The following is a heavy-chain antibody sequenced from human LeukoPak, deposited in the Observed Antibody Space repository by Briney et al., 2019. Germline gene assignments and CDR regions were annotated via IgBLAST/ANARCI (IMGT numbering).Heavy chain of an antibody. J-gene: IGHJ4*02. CDR3: ARDGGGGPFDY. V-gene: IGHV1-18*01. Sequence: GASVKVSCKASGYTFTNYGITWVRQAPGQGLEWMGWISAYNGNTIYAQKLQGRVTMTTDTSTTTAYMELRSLRSDDTAVYYCARDGGGGPFDYWGQGTLVTVSS. CDR1: GYTFTNYG. CDR2: ISAYNGNT. D-gene: IGHD3-10*01.